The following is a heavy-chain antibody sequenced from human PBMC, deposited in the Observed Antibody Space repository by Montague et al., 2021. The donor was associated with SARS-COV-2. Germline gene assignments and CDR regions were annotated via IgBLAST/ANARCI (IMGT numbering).Heavy chain of an antibody. CDR2: IYYSGST. CDR3: ARMTLLRYFAWLSHGGYFDY. Sequence: SETLSLTCTVSGGSISSSSYYWGWIRQPPGKGLEWIGSIYYSGSTYYNPSLKSRVTISVDTSKNQFSLKLSSVTAADTAVYYCARMTLLRYFAWLSHGGYFDYWGQGTLVTVSS. CDR1: GGSISSSSYY. V-gene: IGHV4-39*01. J-gene: IGHJ4*02. D-gene: IGHD3-9*01.